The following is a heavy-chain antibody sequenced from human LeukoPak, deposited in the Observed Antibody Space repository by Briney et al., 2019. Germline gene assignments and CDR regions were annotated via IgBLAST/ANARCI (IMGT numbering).Heavy chain of an antibody. V-gene: IGHV1-69*05. CDR3: ARNPWDSGYDLMHYYYYMDV. CDR1: GGTFSSYA. Sequence: SVKVSCKASGGTFSSYAISWVRQAPGQGLEWMGGIIPIFGTANYAQEFQGRVTITTDESTSTAYMELSSLRSEDTAVYYCARNPWDSGYDLMHYYYYMDVWGKGTTVTVSS. J-gene: IGHJ6*03. D-gene: IGHD5-12*01. CDR2: IIPIFGTA.